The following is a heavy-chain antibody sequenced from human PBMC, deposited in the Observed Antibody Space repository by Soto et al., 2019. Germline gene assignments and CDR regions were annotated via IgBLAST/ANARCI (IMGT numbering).Heavy chain of an antibody. D-gene: IGHD1-1*01. CDR3: ARGQLSHYYYDY. CDR1: GDSVSNNNAA. V-gene: IGHV6-1*01. CDR2: TYYRSKWHN. J-gene: IGHJ4*02. Sequence: PSQTLSLTCAISGDSVSNNNAAWNWIRQSPSRGLQWLGRTYYRSKWHNDYAESVKSRITINPDTSKNQFTLQLDSVTPEDTAVYYCARGQLSHYYYDYWGQGNPVTVS.